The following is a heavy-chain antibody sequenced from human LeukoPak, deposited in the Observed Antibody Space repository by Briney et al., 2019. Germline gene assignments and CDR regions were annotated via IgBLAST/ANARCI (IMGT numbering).Heavy chain of an antibody. CDR3: AKEGEWELLGGYFDY. CDR1: GFTFSSYG. D-gene: IGHD1-26*01. CDR2: ISYDGSNK. V-gene: IGHV3-30*18. J-gene: IGHJ4*02. Sequence: PGGSLRLSCAASGFTFSSYGMHWVRQAPGKWLEWVAVISYDGSNKYYADSVKGRFTISRDNSKNTLYLQMNSLRAEDTAVYYCAKEGEWELLGGYFDYWGQGTLVTVSS.